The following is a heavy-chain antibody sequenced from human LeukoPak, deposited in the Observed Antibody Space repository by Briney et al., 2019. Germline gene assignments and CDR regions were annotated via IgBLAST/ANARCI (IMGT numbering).Heavy chain of an antibody. J-gene: IGHJ5*02. CDR1: GGTFSSYA. CDR3: ARDPSQLYNWFDP. CDR2: IIPILGIA. V-gene: IGHV1-69*04. Sequence: SVKVSCKASGGTFSSYAISWVRQAPGQGLEWMGRIIPILGIANYAQKFQGRVTITADKSTSTAYMEMSRLRSEDTAVYYCARDPSQLYNWFDPWGQGTLVTVSS.